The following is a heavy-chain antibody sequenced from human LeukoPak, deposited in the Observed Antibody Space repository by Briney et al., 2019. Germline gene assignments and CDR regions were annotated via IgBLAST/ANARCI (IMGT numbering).Heavy chain of an antibody. J-gene: IGHJ4*02. D-gene: IGHD1-26*01. Sequence: GESLKISCQGSGYSFTSYWIGWVRQMPGKGLEWMGIIYPGDSDTRYSPSFQGQVTISVDKSMSTAYLQWSSLKASDTAMYFCALRYSGSYNDYWGQGTLVTVSS. CDR3: ALRYSGSYNDY. V-gene: IGHV5-51*01. CDR2: IYPGDSDT. CDR1: GYSFTSYW.